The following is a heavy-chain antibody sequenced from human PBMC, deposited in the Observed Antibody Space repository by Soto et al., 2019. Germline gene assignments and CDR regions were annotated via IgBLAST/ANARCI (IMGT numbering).Heavy chain of an antibody. Sequence: GEALKISCDGSWYSFTNDWIGLGHQMPGKGLGWMGIIYPGDSDTIYSPSFQGQVTISADKAISTAYLQWSSLKASDTAMYYCARRGYGSGTSGGNYYGMDVWGQGTTVTVSS. V-gene: IGHV5-51*07. D-gene: IGHD3-10*01. CDR3: ARRGYGSGTSGGNYYGMDV. CDR1: WYSFTNDW. J-gene: IGHJ6*02. CDR2: IYPGDSDT.